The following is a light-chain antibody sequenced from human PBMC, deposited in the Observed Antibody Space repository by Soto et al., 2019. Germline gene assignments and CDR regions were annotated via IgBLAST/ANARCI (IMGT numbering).Light chain of an antibody. CDR2: EAT. Sequence: DIQMTQSPSTLSASLGDRVTIVCRASRNVDKWLAWYHQKSGKAPKLLISEATNLQTGVPSRLGGSCSWTYFSLAINNLQPEDVGHYYCQQYYSFCTVGQGTKVDIK. CDR3: QQYYSFCT. CDR1: RNVDKW. J-gene: IGKJ1*01. V-gene: IGKV1-5*02.